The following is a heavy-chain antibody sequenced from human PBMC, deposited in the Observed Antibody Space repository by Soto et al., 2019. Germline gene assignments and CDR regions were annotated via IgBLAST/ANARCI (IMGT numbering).Heavy chain of an antibody. CDR2: VKRKTNGGTT. J-gene: IGHJ4*02. Sequence: LRLSCAASGFTFTNAWMSWVRQAPGKGLEWVGRVKRKTNGGTTDYAAPVKDRFNISRDDSKNTLYLQMNNLKTEDTAVYYCATCYGSGTDCKEDHLAFWGQGTPVTVSS. V-gene: IGHV3-15*01. CDR1: GFTFTNAW. D-gene: IGHD3-10*01. CDR3: ATCYGSGTDCKEDHLAF.